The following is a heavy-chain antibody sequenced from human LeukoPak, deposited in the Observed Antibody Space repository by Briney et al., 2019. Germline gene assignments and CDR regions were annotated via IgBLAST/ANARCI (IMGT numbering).Heavy chain of an antibody. J-gene: IGHJ4*02. V-gene: IGHV3-21*06. CDR3: ARDYYDSSASATFDY. Sequence: GGSLRLSCEASGFTFDTYTVNWVRQAPGKGLEWVPSIASDTTYIKYADSVKGRFTVSRGNAKNSVFLEMKSLRADDTAIYFCARDYYDSSASATFDYWGRGTLVTVSS. CDR1: GFTFDTYT. D-gene: IGHD3-22*01. CDR2: IASDTTYI.